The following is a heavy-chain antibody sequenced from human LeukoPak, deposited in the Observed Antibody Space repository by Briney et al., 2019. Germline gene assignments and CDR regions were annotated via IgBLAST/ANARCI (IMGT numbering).Heavy chain of an antibody. D-gene: IGHD3-10*01. J-gene: IGHJ4*02. CDR3: ARDQGGLAGGFDY. CDR1: GYTFTSYA. Sequence: ASVKVSCKASGYTFTSYAMHWVRQAPGQRLEWMGWINAGNGNTKYSQKFQGSVTITRDTSASTAYMELSSLRSEDTAVYYCARDQGGLAGGFDYWGQGTLVTVSS. CDR2: INAGNGNT. V-gene: IGHV1-3*01.